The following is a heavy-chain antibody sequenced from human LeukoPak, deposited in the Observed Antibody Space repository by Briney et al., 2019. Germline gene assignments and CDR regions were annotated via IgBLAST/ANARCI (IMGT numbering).Heavy chain of an antibody. CDR2: ISAYNGNT. CDR1: GYTFTSYG. CDR3: VRNLAVAGTCFDS. D-gene: IGHD6-19*01. Sequence: ASVKVSCKASGYTFTSYGISWVRQAPGQGLEGMGWISAYNGNTNYAQKLQGRVTMTTDTSTSTAYMELRSLRSDDTAVYYCVRNLAVAGTCFDSWGQGTLVTVSS. V-gene: IGHV1-18*01. J-gene: IGHJ4*02.